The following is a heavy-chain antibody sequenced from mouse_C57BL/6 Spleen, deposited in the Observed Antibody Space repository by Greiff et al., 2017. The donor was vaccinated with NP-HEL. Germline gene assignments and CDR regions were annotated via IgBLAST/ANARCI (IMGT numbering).Heavy chain of an antibody. J-gene: IGHJ2*01. CDR1: GYTFTSYW. V-gene: IGHV1-69*01. Sequence: QVQLQQPGAELVMPGASVKLSCKASGYTFTSYWMHWVKQRPGQGLEWIGEIDPSDSYTNYNQKFKGKSTLTVDKSSSTAYMQLSSLTSEDSAVYYCARSVDSSGYFYWGQGTTLTVSS. CDR3: ARSVDSSGYFY. D-gene: IGHD3-2*02. CDR2: IDPSDSYT.